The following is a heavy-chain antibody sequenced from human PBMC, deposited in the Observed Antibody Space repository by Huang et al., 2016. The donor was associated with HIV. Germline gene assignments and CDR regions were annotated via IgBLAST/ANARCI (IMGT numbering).Heavy chain of an antibody. CDR3: ARGTRLTGLWYFDL. V-gene: IGHV3-74*01. CDR2: SNGDGSST. J-gene: IGHJ2*01. CDR1: GFTFSSYW. D-gene: IGHD7-27*01. Sequence: EVQLVESGGGLVQPGGSLRLSCAASGFTFSSYWMHWVRQAPGKGLVGVSRSNGDGSSTNYADSVKGRFTISRDNAKNTLYVQVNSLRAEDAAVYYCARGTRLTGLWYFDLWGRGTLVIVSS.